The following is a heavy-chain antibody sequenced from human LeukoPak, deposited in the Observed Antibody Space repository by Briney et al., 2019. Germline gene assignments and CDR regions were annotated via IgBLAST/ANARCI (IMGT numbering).Heavy chain of an antibody. D-gene: IGHD3-10*01. CDR2: INAGDGNT. Sequence: GSVKVSCKASGYTFASYAMHWVRQAPGQRLEWMGWINAGDGNTKYSQKFQGRVTITRDTSASTAYMELSSLRSEDTAVYYCARGSYGSGSYYPLDYWGQGTLVTVSS. J-gene: IGHJ4*02. CDR3: ARGSYGSGSYYPLDY. V-gene: IGHV1-3*01. CDR1: GYTFASYA.